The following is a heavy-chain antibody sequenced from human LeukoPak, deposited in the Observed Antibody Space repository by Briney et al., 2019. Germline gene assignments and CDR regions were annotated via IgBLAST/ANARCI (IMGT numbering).Heavy chain of an antibody. CDR2: ISWNNGGI. CDR3: AKGKCGSTSCSIDY. Sequence: SLRLSCAASGFTFDDYVMHWVRQAPGKGLEWVSGISWNNGGIGYADSVKGRFTIARDNAKNSLYLQMNSLRAEDTALYYCAKGKCGSTSCSIDYWGQGTLATVSS. CDR1: GFTFDDYV. V-gene: IGHV3-9*01. J-gene: IGHJ4*02. D-gene: IGHD2-2*01.